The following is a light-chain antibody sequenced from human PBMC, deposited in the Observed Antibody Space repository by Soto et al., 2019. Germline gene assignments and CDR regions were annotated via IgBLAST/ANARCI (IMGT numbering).Light chain of an antibody. J-gene: IGKJ5*01. V-gene: IGKV3-15*01. CDR1: QSVSSN. CDR3: QQYNTWPPIT. Sequence: EIAMTQSPVTLSVSPGERATLSCRASQSVSSNLAWYQQKPGQAPRLLIYGASTRATGIPARFSGSGSGTDFTLTISSLQSEDFAVYYCQQYNTWPPITFGQGTRLEIK. CDR2: GAS.